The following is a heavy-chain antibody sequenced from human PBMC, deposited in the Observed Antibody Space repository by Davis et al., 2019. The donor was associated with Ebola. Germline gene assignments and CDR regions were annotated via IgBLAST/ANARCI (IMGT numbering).Heavy chain of an antibody. J-gene: IGHJ3*01. D-gene: IGHD3-10*02. Sequence: GGSLRLSCAASGFNFNTYAMSWVRQAPGKGPEWVSGMSGSGDRTNYADSVRGRFTISRDNSKNTVYLQVDRLRVEDTATYYCTTSYVGIVYASDVWGQGSKVVVSS. CDR2: MSGSGDRT. CDR1: GFNFNTYA. CDR3: TTSYVGIVYASDV. V-gene: IGHV3-23*01.